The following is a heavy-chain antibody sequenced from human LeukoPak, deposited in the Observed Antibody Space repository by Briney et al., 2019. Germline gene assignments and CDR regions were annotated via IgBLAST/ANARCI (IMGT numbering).Heavy chain of an antibody. V-gene: IGHV3-21*01. J-gene: IGHJ4*02. CDR1: GFTFSSYS. CDR2: ISSSSSYV. Sequence: GGSLRLSCAASGFTFSSYSMDWVRQAPGKGLEWVSSISSSSSYVYYADSVKGRFTISRDNAKNSLYLQMNSLRAEDTAVYYCARASSGYYFDYWGQGTLVTVSS. CDR3: ARASSGYYFDY. D-gene: IGHD7-27*01.